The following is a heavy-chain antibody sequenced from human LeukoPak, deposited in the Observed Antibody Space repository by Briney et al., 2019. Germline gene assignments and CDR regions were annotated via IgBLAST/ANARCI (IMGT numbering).Heavy chain of an antibody. V-gene: IGHV3-7*03. CDR2: IKQDGSAK. CDR3: ARAFSSTWYYFDY. D-gene: IGHD6-13*01. CDR1: GFTFDNYW. Sequence: GGSLRLSCGASGFTFDNYWMSWVRQAPGKGLEWVANIKQDGSAKYYVDSVKGRFTISRDNSKNTLYLQMNSLRAEDTAVYYCARAFSSTWYYFDYWGQGTLVTVSS. J-gene: IGHJ4*02.